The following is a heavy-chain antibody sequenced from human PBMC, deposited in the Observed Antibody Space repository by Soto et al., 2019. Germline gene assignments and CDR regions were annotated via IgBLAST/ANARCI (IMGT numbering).Heavy chain of an antibody. D-gene: IGHD6-6*01. J-gene: IGHJ4*02. CDR1: GFTFSGNA. CDR3: AKSGESILNHFDY. Sequence: EVQLLESGGGLVQPGGSLRLSCAASGFTFSGNAMSWVRQAPGKGLEWVSAISGSGGSTYYADSVKGRFTISRDNSKNTLYLQMNSLRAEDTAVYYCAKSGESILNHFDYWGQGTLVTVSS. CDR2: ISGSGGST. V-gene: IGHV3-23*01.